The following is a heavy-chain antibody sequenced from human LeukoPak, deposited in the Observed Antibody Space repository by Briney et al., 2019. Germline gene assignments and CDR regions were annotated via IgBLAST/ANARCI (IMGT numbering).Heavy chain of an antibody. Sequence: GGSLRLSCAASGFTFSSYWMNWVRQASGKGLEWVANIKQDGSEKNYVDSVKGRFTISRDNSKNTLYLQMNSLRAEDTAVYYCARTSSPDSSGYFPWYFDYWGQGTLVTVSS. CDR2: IKQDGSEK. V-gene: IGHV3-7*01. D-gene: IGHD3-22*01. CDR3: ARTSSPDSSGYFPWYFDY. CDR1: GFTFSSYW. J-gene: IGHJ4*02.